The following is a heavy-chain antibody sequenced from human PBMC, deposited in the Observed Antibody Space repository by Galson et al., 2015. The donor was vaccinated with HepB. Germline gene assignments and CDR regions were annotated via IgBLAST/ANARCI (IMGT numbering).Heavy chain of an antibody. CDR2: INAGNGNT. J-gene: IGHJ6*02. CDR3: ARERGYCSGGSCLLDGPYYYCYYGMDV. CDR1: GYTFTSYA. V-gene: IGHV1-3*01. Sequence: SVKVSCKASGYTFTSYAMHWVRQAPGQRLEWMGWINAGNGNTKYSQKFQGRVTITRDTSASTAYMELSSLRSEDTAVYYCARERGYCSGGSCLLDGPYYYCYYGMDVWGQGTTVTVSS. D-gene: IGHD2-15*01.